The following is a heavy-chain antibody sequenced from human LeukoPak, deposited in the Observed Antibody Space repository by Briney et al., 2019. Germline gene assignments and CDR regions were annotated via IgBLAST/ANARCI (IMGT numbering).Heavy chain of an antibody. CDR1: GGSISSSSYY. D-gene: IGHD3-22*01. V-gene: IGHV4-39*01. CDR2: IYYSGST. CDR3: ASPPNTYYYDSSGYYYFDY. J-gene: IGHJ4*02. Sequence: SETLSLTCTVSGGSISSSSYYWGWIRQPPGKGLEWIGSIYYSGSTYYSPSLKSRVTISVDTSKNQFSLKLSSVTAADTAVYYCASPPNTYYYDSSGYYYFDYWGQGTLVTVSS.